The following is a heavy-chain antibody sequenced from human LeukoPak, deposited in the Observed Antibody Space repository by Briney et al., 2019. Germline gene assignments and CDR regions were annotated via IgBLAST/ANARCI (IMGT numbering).Heavy chain of an antibody. CDR1: GGSISSYY. V-gene: IGHV4-4*07. J-gene: IGHJ6*03. CDR3: ARARYYYDSSGYSPTGYYYYYMDV. D-gene: IGHD3-22*01. Sequence: TETLSLTCTVSGGSISSYYWSWIRQLAGKGLEWIGRIYTSGSTNYNPSLKSRVTISVDTSKNQFSLKLSSVTAADTAVYYCARARYYYDSSGYSPTGYYYYYMDVWGKGTTVTISS. CDR2: IYTSGST.